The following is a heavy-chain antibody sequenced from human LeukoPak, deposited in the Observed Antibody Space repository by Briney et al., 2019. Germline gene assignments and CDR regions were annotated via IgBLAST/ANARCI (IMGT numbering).Heavy chain of an antibody. CDR1: GFTFSSYA. V-gene: IGHV3-30-3*01. Sequence: GGSLRLSCAASGFTFSSYAMHWVRQAPGKGLEWVAVISYDGSNKYYADSVKGRFTISRDNSKNTLYLQMNSLRAEDTAVYYCARVWEQQLAFDYWGQGTLVTVSS. J-gene: IGHJ4*02. CDR3: ARVWEQQLAFDY. CDR2: ISYDGSNK. D-gene: IGHD6-13*01.